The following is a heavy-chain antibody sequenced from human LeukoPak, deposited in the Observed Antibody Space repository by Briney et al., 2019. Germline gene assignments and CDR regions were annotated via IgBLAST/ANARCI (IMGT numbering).Heavy chain of an antibody. CDR3: ARVPTSGWRGASWLDP. D-gene: IGHD6-19*01. Sequence: GGSLRLSCAASGFTFSSYSMNWVRQAPGKGLEWVSYISSSSSTIYYADSVKGRFTISRDNAKNSLFLQMNSLRAQDTAVYYCARVPTSGWRGASWLDPWGQGTLVTVSS. V-gene: IGHV3-48*04. J-gene: IGHJ5*02. CDR1: GFTFSSYS. CDR2: ISSSSSTI.